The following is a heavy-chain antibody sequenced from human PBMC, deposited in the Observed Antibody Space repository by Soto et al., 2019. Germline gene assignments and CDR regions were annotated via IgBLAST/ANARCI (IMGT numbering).Heavy chain of an antibody. CDR3: AGRGFGSGSYYY. CDR2: LYYSGST. J-gene: IGHJ4*02. Sequence: QLQLQESGPGLAKPSETLSLTCTVSGGSINITSYYWGWIRQSPGKGLEWIGSLYYSGSTYYSPSLRSRITLSVDTSNNQFSLGVRSVTAADTGVYCWAGRGFGSGSYYYLGQGTLVTVSS. V-gene: IGHV4-39*01. D-gene: IGHD3-10*01. CDR1: GGSINITSYY.